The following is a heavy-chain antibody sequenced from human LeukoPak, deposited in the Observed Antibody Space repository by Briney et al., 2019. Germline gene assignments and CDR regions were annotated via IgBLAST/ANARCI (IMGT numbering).Heavy chain of an antibody. J-gene: IGHJ4*02. V-gene: IGHV3-23*01. Sequence: GGSLRLSCAASGFTLSSYAMSWVRQAPGKGLEWVSAISDTGNTYHADSVKGRFTISRDSSKNTLFLQMNRLRPEDAAVYYCARRAGAYSHPYDYWGQGTLVTVSS. D-gene: IGHD4/OR15-4a*01. CDR1: GFTLSSYA. CDR2: ISDTGNT. CDR3: ARRAGAYSHPYDY.